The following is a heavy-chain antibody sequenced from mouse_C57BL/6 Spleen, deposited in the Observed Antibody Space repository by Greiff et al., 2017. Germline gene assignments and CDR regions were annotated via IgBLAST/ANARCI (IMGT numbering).Heavy chain of an antibody. Sequence: EVQGVESGGGLVQPKGSLKLSCAASGFTFNTYAMHWVRQAPGKGLEWVARIRSKSSNYATYYADSVKDRFTISRDDSQSMLYLQMNNLKTEDTAMYYCVRDLYGSSSAWFAYWGQGTLVTVSA. CDR2: IRSKSSNYAT. J-gene: IGHJ3*01. CDR3: VRDLYGSSSAWFAY. CDR1: GFTFNTYA. D-gene: IGHD1-1*01. V-gene: IGHV10-3*01.